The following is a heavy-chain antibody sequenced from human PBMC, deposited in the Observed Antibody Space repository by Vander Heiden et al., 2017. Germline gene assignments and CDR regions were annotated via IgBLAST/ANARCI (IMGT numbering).Heavy chain of an antibody. CDR1: GFTFSSYG. J-gene: IGHJ4*02. Sequence: QVQLVESGGGVVQPGRSRRLSCSASGFTFSSYGMHRVRQAPGKGLEWVAVIWYDGSNKYYADSVKGRFTISRDNSKNTLYLQMNSLRAEDTAVYYCARNTPHMGFDYWGQGTLVTVSS. CDR2: IWYDGSNK. CDR3: ARNTPHMGFDY. D-gene: IGHD2-2*02. V-gene: IGHV3-33*01.